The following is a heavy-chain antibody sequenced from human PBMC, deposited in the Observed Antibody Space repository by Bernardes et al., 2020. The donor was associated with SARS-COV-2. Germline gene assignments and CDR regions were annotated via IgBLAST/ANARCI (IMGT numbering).Heavy chain of an antibody. J-gene: IGHJ4*02. Sequence: ASVKVSCKVSGYTLTELSMHWVRQAPGKGLEWMGGFDPEDGETIYAQKFQGRVTMTEDTSTDTAYMELSSLRSEDTAVYYCASRIAVAGITKAGSGGPFDYWGQGTLVTVSS. CDR2: FDPEDGET. CDR1: GYTLTELS. V-gene: IGHV1-24*01. CDR3: ASRIAVAGITKAGSGGPFDY. D-gene: IGHD6-19*01.